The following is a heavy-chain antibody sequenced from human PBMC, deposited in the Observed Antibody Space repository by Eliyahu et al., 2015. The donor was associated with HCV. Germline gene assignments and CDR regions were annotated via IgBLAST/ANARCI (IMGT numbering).Heavy chain of an antibody. CDR2: INTATGNP. CDR3: ATGALDRYWDLNDRDH. J-gene: IGHJ4*02. V-gene: IGHV7-4-1*02. Sequence: LVQSGSELQKPGASVKVSCKASGYSFKRYGMNWVRQAPGQGLEWMGWINTATGNPTYAQGFTGRFVFSLDTSVNTAYLQITSLKAEDSAVYYCATGALDRYWDLNDRDHWGQGTLVTVSS. D-gene: IGHD1-1*01. CDR1: GYSFKRYG.